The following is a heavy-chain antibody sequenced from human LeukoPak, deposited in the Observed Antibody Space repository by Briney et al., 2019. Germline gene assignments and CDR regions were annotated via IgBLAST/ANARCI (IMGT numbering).Heavy chain of an antibody. V-gene: IGHV3-53*01. J-gene: IGHJ5*02. CDR1: GFTVSSKY. CDR3: ARGDWQS. CDR2: IYSDGST. D-gene: IGHD2-21*01. Sequence: PGGSLRLSCAASGFTVSSKYMTWVRQAPGKGLEWVSVIYSDGSTYYADSVKGRFTIPRDNSKNTLYLQMSSLRADDTAVYYCARGDWQSWGQGTLVTVSS.